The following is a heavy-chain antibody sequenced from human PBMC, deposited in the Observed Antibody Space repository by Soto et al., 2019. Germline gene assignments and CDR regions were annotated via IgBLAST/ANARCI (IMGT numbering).Heavy chain of an antibody. CDR3: ARESGYYDSSGYPHYGMDV. D-gene: IGHD3-22*01. CDR1: GGSIRSYY. Sequence: PSETLSLTCTVSGGSIRSYYWSRIRQPPGMGLEWIGYIYYSGSTNYNPSLKSRVTISVDTSKNQFSLKLSSVTAADTAVYYCARESGYYDSSGYPHYGMDVWGQGTTVTVSS. J-gene: IGHJ6*02. V-gene: IGHV4-59*01. CDR2: IYYSGST.